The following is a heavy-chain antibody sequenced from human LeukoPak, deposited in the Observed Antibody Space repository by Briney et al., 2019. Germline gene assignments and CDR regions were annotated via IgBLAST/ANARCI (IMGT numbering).Heavy chain of an antibody. CDR1: GFTFSDYY. J-gene: IGHJ4*02. V-gene: IGHV3-11*05. Sequence: GGSLRLSCAASGFTFSDYYMSWIRQAPGKGLEWVSYISRSSSDTNYADSVKGRFTISRDNAKNSLYLQMNSLRAEDTAVYYCARGLATVTSLASYWGQGTLVTVSS. D-gene: IGHD4-17*01. CDR3: ARGLATVTSLASY. CDR2: ISRSSSDT.